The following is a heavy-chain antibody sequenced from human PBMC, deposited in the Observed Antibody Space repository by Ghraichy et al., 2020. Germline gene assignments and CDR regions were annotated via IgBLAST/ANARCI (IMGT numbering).Heavy chain of an antibody. D-gene: IGHD2-2*01. V-gene: IGHV3-7*04. Sequence: GESLNISCVASGFTSSTYRWMSWVRQAPGKGLEWVANINQDGSEKYYVDSVKGRFTISRDNAKNSLYLLMNSLRTEDTAVYYCARGPGRGIVVELSYNWFDPWGQGTLVTVSS. CDR2: INQDGSEK. J-gene: IGHJ5*02. CDR1: GFTSSTYRW. CDR3: ARGPGRGIVVELSYNWFDP.